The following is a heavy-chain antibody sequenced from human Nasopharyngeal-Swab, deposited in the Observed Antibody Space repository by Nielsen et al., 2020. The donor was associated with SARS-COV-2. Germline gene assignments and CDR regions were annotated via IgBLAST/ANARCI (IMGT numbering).Heavy chain of an antibody. CDR3: ARALFGVVIIPPHYGMDV. Sequence: GESLKISCAASGFTFSSYGMHWVRQAPGKGLEWVAVISYDGSNKYYADSVKGRFTVSRDNAKNSLYLQMNSLRAEDTAVYYCARALFGVVIIPPHYGMDVWGQGTTVTVSS. V-gene: IGHV3-30*03. CDR2: ISYDGSNK. CDR1: GFTFSSYG. D-gene: IGHD3-3*01. J-gene: IGHJ6*02.